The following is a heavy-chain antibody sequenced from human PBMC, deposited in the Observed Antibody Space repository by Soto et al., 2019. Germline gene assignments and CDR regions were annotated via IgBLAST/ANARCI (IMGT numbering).Heavy chain of an antibody. V-gene: IGHV1-46*01. Sequence: ASVKVSCKASGYTFTSYYMHWVRQAPGQGLEWMGIINPSGGSTSYAQKFQGRVTMTRDTSTSTVYMELSSLRSEDTAVYYCARALPGIAVAGQNRTKQTWFDPWGQGTLVTVSS. CDR1: GYTFTSYY. D-gene: IGHD6-19*01. CDR3: ARALPGIAVAGQNRTKQTWFDP. CDR2: INPSGGST. J-gene: IGHJ5*02.